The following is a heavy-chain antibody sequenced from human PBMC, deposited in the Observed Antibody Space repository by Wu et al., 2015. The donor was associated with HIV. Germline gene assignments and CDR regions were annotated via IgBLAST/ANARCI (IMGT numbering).Heavy chain of an antibody. CDR3: ARVAEMATIHFNWFDP. CDR1: GGPFSSSG. CDR2: IILIFGTK. V-gene: IGHV1-69*05. J-gene: IGHJ5*02. Sequence: QVQLLQSGGEVKKPGASVKVSCKASGGPFSSSGLTWVRQAPGQGLEWMGGIILIFGTKNYAQKLQGRLTFTTDESTNTGYMELSSLRSEDTAVYYCARVAEMATIHFNWFDPWGQGTLVTVSS. D-gene: IGHD5-24*01.